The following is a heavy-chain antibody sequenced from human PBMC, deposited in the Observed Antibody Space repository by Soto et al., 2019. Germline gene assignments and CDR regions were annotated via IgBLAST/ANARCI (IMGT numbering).Heavy chain of an antibody. Sequence: ASVKVSCKASGYTFTRYTMNWVRQAPGQRLEWMGWINPDNGNTKSSQKFKDRVIITRDTSASTAYMDLSSMRSEDTAVYYCARGIATGQLDPWGQGTLVTVSS. CDR1: GYTFTRYT. D-gene: IGHD2-15*01. V-gene: IGHV1-3*01. CDR3: ARGIATGQLDP. J-gene: IGHJ5*02. CDR2: INPDNGNT.